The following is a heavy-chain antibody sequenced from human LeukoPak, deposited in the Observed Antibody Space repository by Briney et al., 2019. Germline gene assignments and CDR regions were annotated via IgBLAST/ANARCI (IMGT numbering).Heavy chain of an antibody. V-gene: IGHV3-48*01. J-gene: IGHJ4*02. CDR2: ISSSSSTI. D-gene: IGHD5-18*01. CDR1: GFTFSSYS. CDR3: AKVEQLWFLGY. Sequence: PGGSLRLSCAASGFTFSSYSMNWVRQAPGKGLEWVSYISSSSSTIYYADSVKGRFTISRGNSKNTLYLQMNSLRAEDTAVYYCAKVEQLWFLGYWGQGTLVTVSS.